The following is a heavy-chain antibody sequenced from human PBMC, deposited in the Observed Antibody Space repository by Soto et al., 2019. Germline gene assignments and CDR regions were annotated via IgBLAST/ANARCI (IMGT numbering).Heavy chain of an antibody. CDR2: ISASDGST. J-gene: IGHJ4*02. CDR1: GYAFSFG. V-gene: IGHV1-18*01. D-gene: IGHD3-10*01. CDR3: ATYYFGSGSYYRFDN. Sequence: ASVKVSCKASGYAFSFGFSWVRQAPGQGLEWMGWISASDGSTNSASKFRGRISMTTDTSTHTAYLDLLSLTSDDTAMYFCATYYFGSGSYYRFDNWGQGSRVTVSS.